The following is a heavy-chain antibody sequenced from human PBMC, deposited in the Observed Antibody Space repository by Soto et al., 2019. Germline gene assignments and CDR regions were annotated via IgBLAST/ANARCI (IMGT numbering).Heavy chain of an antibody. CDR3: ERDLGWRSAPYYYDSSGYYSFVLPHH. Sequence: QVQLVQSGAEVKKPGASVKVSCKASGYNFTGYYMHWVRQAPGQGHEWMGWSNPNSGGTNYAPKMQGRVTITRDTPISTAIQDLSRLRSDNTAVYYCERDLGWRSAPYYYDSSGYYSFVLPHHWGQGTLVTVAS. CDR2: SNPNSGGT. J-gene: IGHJ4*02. CDR1: GYNFTGYY. D-gene: IGHD3-22*01. V-gene: IGHV1-2*02.